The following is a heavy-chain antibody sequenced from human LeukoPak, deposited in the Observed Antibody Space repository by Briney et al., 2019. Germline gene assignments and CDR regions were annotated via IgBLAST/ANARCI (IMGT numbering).Heavy chain of an antibody. J-gene: IGHJ5*02. CDR3: AREGDSGSYFPPLFDP. CDR2: ISAYTGNT. D-gene: IGHD1-26*01. CDR1: GYTFTSYG. Sequence: GASVKVSCKASGYTFTSYGINWVRQAPGQGLEWMGWISAYTGNTNYAQKLQGRVTMTTDTSTSTAYMELRSLRSDDTAVYYCAREGDSGSYFPPLFDPWGQGTLVTVSS. V-gene: IGHV1-18*01.